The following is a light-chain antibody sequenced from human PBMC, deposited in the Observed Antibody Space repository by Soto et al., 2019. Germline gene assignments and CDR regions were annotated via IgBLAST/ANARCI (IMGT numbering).Light chain of an antibody. V-gene: IGKV3-15*01. CDR2: GAS. CDR1: QSVSSD. Sequence: EIVMTQSPATVSVSPGEGVTLSCRASQSVSSDLAWYQQKPGQAPRLLIYGASTRASGVPARFSGSGSGTEFTRTISSLQSEDFAFYYCQQNNKWPPVTFGGGTKVEIK. J-gene: IGKJ4*01. CDR3: QQNNKWPPVT.